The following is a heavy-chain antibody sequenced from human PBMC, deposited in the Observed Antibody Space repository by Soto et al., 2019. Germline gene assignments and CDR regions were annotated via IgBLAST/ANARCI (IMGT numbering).Heavy chain of an antibody. J-gene: IGHJ4*02. Sequence: AGGSLRLSCVVSGFTFSSAWLHWVRQAPGKGLEWVGRIKSKTSGETTDYAAPVKGRFTISRDDSKNTVFLQMNSLKSEDTAVYYCTADYSGGTYPIDYWGQGSLVTVSS. V-gene: IGHV3-15*07. CDR2: IKSKTSGETT. CDR1: GFTFSSAW. CDR3: TADYSGGTYPIDY. D-gene: IGHD1-26*01.